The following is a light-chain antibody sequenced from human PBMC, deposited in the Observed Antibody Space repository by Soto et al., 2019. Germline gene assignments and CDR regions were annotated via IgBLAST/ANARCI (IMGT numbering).Light chain of an antibody. Sequence: EIVMTQSPATLSVSPGERATLSCRASQSVSSNLAWYQQKPGQAPRLLIYGASTRATGIPARFSGSGSGTEFTLTISGLEPEDVAVYYCQQRSLGTFGPGTKVDIK. V-gene: IGKV3-15*01. CDR1: QSVSSN. J-gene: IGKJ3*01. CDR2: GAS. CDR3: QQRSLGT.